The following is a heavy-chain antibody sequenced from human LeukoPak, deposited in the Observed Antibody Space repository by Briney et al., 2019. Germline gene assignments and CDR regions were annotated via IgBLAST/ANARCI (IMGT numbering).Heavy chain of an antibody. J-gene: IGHJ4*02. CDR3: ASSIAAPSAYEY. CDR2: INPSGGST. D-gene: IGHD6-6*01. Sequence: ASVKDSCKACGYTFTSYYMHWARQAPGQGLEWMGIINPSGGSTSYAQKFQGRVTMTRDTSTSTVYMELSSLRSEDTAVYYCASSIAAPSAYEYWGQGTLVTVSS. V-gene: IGHV1-46*01. CDR1: GYTFTSYY.